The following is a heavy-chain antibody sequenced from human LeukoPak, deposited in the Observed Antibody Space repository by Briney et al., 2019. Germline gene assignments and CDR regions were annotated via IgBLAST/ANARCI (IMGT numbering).Heavy chain of an antibody. V-gene: IGHV3-21*01. D-gene: IGHD1-1*01. Sequence: PGGSLRLSCAASGFTFSSYSMNWVRQAPGKGLEWVSSISSSSSYIYYADSVKGRFTISRDNAKNSLYLQMNSLRAEGTAVYYCARDSPNWNEYFDYWGQGTLVTVSS. CDR2: ISSSSSYI. CDR3: ARDSPNWNEYFDY. CDR1: GFTFSSYS. J-gene: IGHJ4*02.